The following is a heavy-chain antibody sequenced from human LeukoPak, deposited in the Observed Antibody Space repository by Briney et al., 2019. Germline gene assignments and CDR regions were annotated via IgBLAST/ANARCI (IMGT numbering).Heavy chain of an antibody. J-gene: IGHJ6*02. Sequence: QPGGSLRLSCAASGFTYSSHWMHWVRQAPGKGQVWVSRINSDGSSTSYADSVKGRFTISRDNAKNTLYLQMNSLRAEDTAVYYCATVGGPPYDYYYYGMDVWGQGTTVTVSS. CDR1: GFTYSSHW. CDR3: ATVGGPPYDYYYYGMDV. D-gene: IGHD2-15*01. CDR2: INSDGSST. V-gene: IGHV3-74*01.